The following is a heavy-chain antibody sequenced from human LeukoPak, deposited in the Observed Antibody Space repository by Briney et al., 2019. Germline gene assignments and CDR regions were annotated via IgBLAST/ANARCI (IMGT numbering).Heavy chain of an antibody. Sequence: PSETLSLTCAVYGGSFSGYYWSWIRQPPGKGLEWIGEINHSGSTNYNPSLKSRVTISVDTSKNQFSLKLSSVTAADTAVYYCARGGRYYYYYYYMDVWGKGTTVTVSS. CDR3: ARGGRYYYYYYYMDV. V-gene: IGHV4-34*01. CDR1: GGSFSGYY. D-gene: IGHD2-15*01. CDR2: INHSGST. J-gene: IGHJ6*03.